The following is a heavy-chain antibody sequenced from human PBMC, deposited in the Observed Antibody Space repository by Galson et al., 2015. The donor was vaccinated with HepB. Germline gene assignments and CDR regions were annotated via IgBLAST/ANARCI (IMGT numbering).Heavy chain of an antibody. CDR3: ARPYYYGSGSYYFLI. CDR1: GGSISSYY. Sequence: LSLTCTVSGGSISSYYWSWIRQPPGKGLEWIGYIYDSGSTNYNPSLKSRVTISVDTSKNQFSLKLTSVTAADTAVYYCARPYYYGSGSYYFLIWGQGTLVTVSS. D-gene: IGHD3-10*01. V-gene: IGHV4-59*01. J-gene: IGHJ4*02. CDR2: IYDSGST.